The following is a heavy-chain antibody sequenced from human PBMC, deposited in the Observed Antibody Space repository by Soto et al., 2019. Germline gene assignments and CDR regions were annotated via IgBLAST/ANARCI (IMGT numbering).Heavy chain of an antibody. D-gene: IGHD4-17*01. CDR1: GYTFTSYA. V-gene: IGHV1-3*01. CDR2: INAGNGNT. CDR3: ARHGDNKDAFDI. J-gene: IGHJ3*02. Sequence: ASVKVSCKASGYTFTSYAMHWVRQAPGQRLEWMGWINAGNGNTKYSQKFQGRVTITRDTSASTAYMELSRLRSDDTAVYYCARHGDNKDAFDIWGQGTMVTVSS.